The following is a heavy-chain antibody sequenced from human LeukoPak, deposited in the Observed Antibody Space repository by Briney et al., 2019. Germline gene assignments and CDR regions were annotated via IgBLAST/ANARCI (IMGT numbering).Heavy chain of an antibody. V-gene: IGHV4-59*08. Sequence: SETLSLTCTVSGGSINSYYWSWIRQPPGKGLEYIGFIYYIGSTNYNPSLKSRVTVSVDTSKNQFSLKLSSVTAADTALYYCARGATGIAVAGTTPVGCDYWGQGTLVTVSS. D-gene: IGHD6-19*01. CDR1: GGSINSYY. CDR3: ARGATGIAVAGTTPVGCDY. CDR2: IYYIGST. J-gene: IGHJ4*02.